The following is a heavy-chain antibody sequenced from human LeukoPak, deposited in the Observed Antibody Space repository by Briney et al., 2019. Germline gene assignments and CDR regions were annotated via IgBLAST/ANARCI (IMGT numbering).Heavy chain of an antibody. CDR2: ISYDGSNK. CDR3: AKGQAVIDY. V-gene: IGHV3-30*18. J-gene: IGHJ4*02. D-gene: IGHD3-22*01. Sequence: PGRSLRLSCAASGFTFSSYGMHWVRQAPGKGLEWVAVISYDGSNKYYADSVKGRFTISRDNSKNTLYLQMNSLRAEDTAVYYCAKGQAVIDYWGQGTLVTVS. CDR1: GFTFSSYG.